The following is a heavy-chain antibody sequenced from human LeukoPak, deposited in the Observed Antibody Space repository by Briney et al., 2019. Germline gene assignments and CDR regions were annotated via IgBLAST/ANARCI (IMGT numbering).Heavy chain of an antibody. V-gene: IGHV4-38-2*02. CDR2: IYHSGST. J-gene: IGHJ3*02. Sequence: PSETLSLTCTVSGYSISSGYYWGWIRQPPGKGLEWIGSIYHSGSTYYNPSLKSRVTISVDTSKNQFSLKLSSVTAADTAVYYCARDKGRAFDIWGQGTVVTVSS. CDR1: GYSISSGYY. CDR3: ARDKGRAFDI.